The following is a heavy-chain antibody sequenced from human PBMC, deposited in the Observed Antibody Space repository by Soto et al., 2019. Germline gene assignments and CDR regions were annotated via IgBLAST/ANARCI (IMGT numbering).Heavy chain of an antibody. Sequence: ASVKVSCKASGYTFTRYGISWVRQAPGQGLEWMGWISAYNGNTNYEQKLQDRVTMTTDTSTSTAYMELRSLRSDDTAVYYCATAGAVAGTSDYFDFWGQGTLVTVSS. V-gene: IGHV1-18*01. CDR1: GYTFTRYG. CDR2: ISAYNGNT. CDR3: ATAGAVAGTSDYFDF. D-gene: IGHD6-19*01. J-gene: IGHJ4*02.